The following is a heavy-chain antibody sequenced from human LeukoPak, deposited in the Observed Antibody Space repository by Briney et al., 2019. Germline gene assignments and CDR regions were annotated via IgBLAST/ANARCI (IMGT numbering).Heavy chain of an antibody. CDR2: ISAYNGNT. CDR3: ARDQFVFHSSGYYSTLYYFDY. J-gene: IGHJ4*02. V-gene: IGHV1-18*01. D-gene: IGHD3-22*01. CDR1: GGTFSSYA. Sequence: ASVKVSCKASGGTFSSYAISWVRQAPGQGLEWMGWISAYNGNTNYAQKLQGRVTMTTDTSTSTAYMELRSLRSDDTAVYYCARDQFVFHSSGYYSTLYYFDYWGQGTLVTVSS.